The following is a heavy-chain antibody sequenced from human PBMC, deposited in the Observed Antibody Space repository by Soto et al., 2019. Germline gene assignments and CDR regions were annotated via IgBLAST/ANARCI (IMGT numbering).Heavy chain of an antibody. V-gene: IGHV1-69*13. CDR3: ARDRLAFDYYDSSGYSLDY. D-gene: IGHD3-22*01. Sequence: SVKVSCKASGGTFSSYAISCVRQAPGQGLEWMGGIIPIFGTANYAQKFQGRVTTTADESTSTAYMELSSLRSEDTAVYYCARDRLAFDYYDSSGYSLDYWGQGTLVTVSS. CDR2: IIPIFGTA. CDR1: GGTFSSYA. J-gene: IGHJ4*02.